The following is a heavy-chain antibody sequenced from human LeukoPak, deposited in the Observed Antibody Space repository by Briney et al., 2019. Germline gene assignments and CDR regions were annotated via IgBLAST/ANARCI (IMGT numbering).Heavy chain of an antibody. D-gene: IGHD4-17*01. CDR2: TTGSGRTT. CDR3: AKLQSDGLRTYYGMDV. CDR1: GFTFSNYA. V-gene: IGHV3-23*01. Sequence: GGSLRLSCAASGFTFSNYAMTWVRQAPGRGLEWVSATTGSGRTTYYADSVMGRFTISRDNSKNTLYLQMNSLRAEDTAVYYCAKLQSDGLRTYYGMDVWGQGTTVTVSS. J-gene: IGHJ6*02.